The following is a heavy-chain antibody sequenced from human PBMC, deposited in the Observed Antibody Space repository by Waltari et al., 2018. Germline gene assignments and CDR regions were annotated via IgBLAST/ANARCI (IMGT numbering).Heavy chain of an antibody. V-gene: IGHV4-34*01. CDR2: INHSGST. CDR3: ATQEITGTTVEDY. D-gene: IGHD1-7*01. J-gene: IGHJ4*02. Sequence: LQQWGAGLLKPSETLSLTCAVYGGSFSGYYWSWIRQPPGKGLEWIGEINHSGSTNYNPSLKSRVTISVDTSKNQFSLKLSSVTAADTAVYYCATQEITGTTVEDYWGQGTLVTVSS. CDR1: GGSFSGYY.